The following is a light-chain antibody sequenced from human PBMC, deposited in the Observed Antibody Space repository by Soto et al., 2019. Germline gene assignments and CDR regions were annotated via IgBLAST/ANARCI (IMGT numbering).Light chain of an antibody. J-gene: IGKJ4*02. Sequence: DIQLTQSPSFLSASVGDRVTITCRASQGIRRYLAWYQQKPGKATKLLIYAASTLQSGVPSRFSGSGSGTEFTLTISSLQPEDFATYYCQQLNSYPLTFGGGTKVEIK. V-gene: IGKV1-9*01. CDR2: AAS. CDR1: QGIRRY. CDR3: QQLNSYPLT.